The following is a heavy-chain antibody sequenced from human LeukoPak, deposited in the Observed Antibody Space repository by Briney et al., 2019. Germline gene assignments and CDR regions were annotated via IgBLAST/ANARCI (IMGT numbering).Heavy chain of an antibody. D-gene: IGHD6-13*01. Sequence: SETLSLTCTVSGYSISSGYYWGWIRQPPGKGLEWIGYIYHSGSTYYNPSLKSRVTISVDRSKNQFSLKLSSVTAADTAVYYCARRVAVAAYYFDYWGQGTLVTVSS. V-gene: IGHV4-38-2*02. J-gene: IGHJ4*02. CDR3: ARRVAVAAYYFDY. CDR2: IYHSGST. CDR1: GYSISSGYY.